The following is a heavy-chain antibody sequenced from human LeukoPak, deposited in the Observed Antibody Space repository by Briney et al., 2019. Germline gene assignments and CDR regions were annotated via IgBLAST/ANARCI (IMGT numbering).Heavy chain of an antibody. V-gene: IGHV4-39*01. CDR2: VYFTGTT. CDR3: ARRPVSSNFDY. CDR1: GSSISSSDYY. J-gene: IGHJ4*02. Sequence: SETLSLTCQVSGSSISSSDYYWGWIRQPPGKGLEWIGSVYFTGTTYYNPSLKSRVTISVDTSKNQFSLKLSSVTAADTAVYYCARRPVSSNFDYWGQGTLVTVSS. D-gene: IGHD3-10*01.